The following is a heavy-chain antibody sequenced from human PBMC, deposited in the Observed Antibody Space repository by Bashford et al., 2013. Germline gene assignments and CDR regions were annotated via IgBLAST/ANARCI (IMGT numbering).Heavy chain of an antibody. CDR2: ISTTSSYI. V-gene: IGHV3-21*01. Sequence: VRQAPGKGLEWVSSISTTSSYIYYADSVKGRLTLSRDNAKSSLYLQMNSLRAEDTAVYYCARTEDYYESSGYSFDYWGQGTLVTVSS. D-gene: IGHD3-22*01. J-gene: IGHJ4*02. CDR3: ARTEDYYESSGYSFDY.